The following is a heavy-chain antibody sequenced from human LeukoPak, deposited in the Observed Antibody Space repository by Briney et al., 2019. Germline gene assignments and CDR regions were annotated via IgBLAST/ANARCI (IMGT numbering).Heavy chain of an antibody. CDR1: GYTFTGYY. CDR3: ARGISEAVPGRYFQH. D-gene: IGHD6-19*01. V-gene: IGHV1-2*02. CDR2: INPNSGGT. Sequence: GASVKVSCKASGYTFTGYYMHWVRQAPGQGLEWMGWINPNSGGTNYAQNFQGRVTMTRDTSISTAYMELSRLRSDDTAVYFCARGISEAVPGRYFQHWGQGTLVTVSS. J-gene: IGHJ1*01.